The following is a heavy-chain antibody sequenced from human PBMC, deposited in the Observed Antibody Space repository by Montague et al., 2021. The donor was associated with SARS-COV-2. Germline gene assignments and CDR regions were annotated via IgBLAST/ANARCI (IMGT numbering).Heavy chain of an antibody. CDR3: ARVFPRWLQFDPYFDY. CDR1: GGSISSYY. V-gene: IGHV4-59*01. D-gene: IGHD5-24*01. J-gene: IGHJ4*02. Sequence: SETLSLTCTVSGGSISSYYWSWIRQPPGKGLEWIGYINYSGSTNYNPSLKSRVTISVDTSKNQFSLKLNSVTAADTAVYYCARVFPRWLQFDPYFDYWGQGTLVTVSS. CDR2: INYSGST.